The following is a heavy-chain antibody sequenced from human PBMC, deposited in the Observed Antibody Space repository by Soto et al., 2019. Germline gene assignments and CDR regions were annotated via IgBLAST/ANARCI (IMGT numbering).Heavy chain of an antibody. CDR1: KFTFSSYS. CDR3: ARDSSPQVGSWYWIKGRFDP. V-gene: IGHV3-21*01. D-gene: IGHD6-13*01. Sequence: EVQLVESGGGLVKPGGSLRLSCAASKFTFSSYSMTWVRQAPGRGLEWVSSISSNSTYIYYSDSVEGRFAISRDNAKNSRYRQMSSLRAEDTAVYYCARDSSPQVGSWYWIKGRFDPWGQGTLVTVSS. CDR2: ISSNSTYI. J-gene: IGHJ5*02.